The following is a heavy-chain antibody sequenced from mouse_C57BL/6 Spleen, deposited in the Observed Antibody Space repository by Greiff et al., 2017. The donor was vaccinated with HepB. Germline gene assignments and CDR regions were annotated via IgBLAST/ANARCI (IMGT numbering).Heavy chain of an antibody. CDR1: GYSITSGYY. D-gene: IGHD1-1*01. CDR3: AREGDYYGSRYFDY. V-gene: IGHV3-6*01. Sequence: EVQLVESGPGLVKPSQSLSLTCSVPGYSITSGYYWNWIRQFPGNKLEWMGYISYDGSNNYNPSHKNRISITRDTSKNQFFLKLNSVTTEDTATYYCAREGDYYGSRYFDYWGQGTTLTVSS. J-gene: IGHJ2*01. CDR2: ISYDGSN.